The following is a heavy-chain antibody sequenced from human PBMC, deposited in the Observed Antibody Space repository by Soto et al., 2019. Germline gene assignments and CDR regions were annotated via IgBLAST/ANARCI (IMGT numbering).Heavy chain of an antibody. J-gene: IGHJ4*02. CDR3: AKDPYWNYATPDYFDY. V-gene: IGHV3-23*01. CDR1: GFTFSSYA. Sequence: GGSLRLSCAASGFTFSSYAMSWVRQAPGKGLEWVSAISGSGGSTYYADSVKGRFTISRDDSKNTLYLQMNSLRAEDTAVYYCAKDPYWNYATPDYFDYWGQGTLVTVSS. CDR2: ISGSGGST. D-gene: IGHD1-7*01.